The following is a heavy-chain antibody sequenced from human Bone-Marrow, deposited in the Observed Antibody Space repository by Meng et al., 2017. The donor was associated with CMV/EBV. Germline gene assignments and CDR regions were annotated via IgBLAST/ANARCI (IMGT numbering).Heavy chain of an antibody. CDR3: AREGGIAARPYYYYGMDV. Sequence: SETLSLTCTVSGGSISSSSYYWGWIRQPPAKGLEWIGYTYYSGSTNYNPSLKSRVTISVDTSKNQFSLKLSSVTAADTAVYYCAREGGIAARPYYYYGMDVWGQGTTVTVSS. CDR1: GGSISSSSYY. D-gene: IGHD6-6*01. V-gene: IGHV4-61*01. J-gene: IGHJ6*02. CDR2: TYYSGST.